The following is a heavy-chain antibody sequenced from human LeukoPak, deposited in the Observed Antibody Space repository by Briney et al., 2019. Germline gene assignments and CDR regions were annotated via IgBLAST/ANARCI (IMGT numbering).Heavy chain of an antibody. CDR3: ARDVSYRGRASWFDP. V-gene: IGHV3-21*01. CDR1: GFTFSSYS. J-gene: IGHJ5*02. CDR2: ITSSSYI. Sequence: GGSLRLSCAASGFTFSSYSMNWVRQAPGKGLEWVSSITSSSYIYYADSVKGRFTISRDNAKNSLYLQMNSLRAEDTAVYYCARDVSYRGRASWFDPWGQGTLVTVSS. D-gene: IGHD3-16*02.